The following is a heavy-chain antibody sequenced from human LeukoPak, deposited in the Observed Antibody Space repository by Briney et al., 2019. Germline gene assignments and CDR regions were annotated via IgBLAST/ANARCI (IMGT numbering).Heavy chain of an antibody. Sequence: SQTLSLTCTVSGGSISTDIYYWSWIRQPPGKGLEWIGYIYHSGSTYYNPSLKSRVTISVDRSKNQFSLRLSSVTAADTAVYYCTRDESGNVRYWGQGTLVTVSS. V-gene: IGHV4-30-2*01. D-gene: IGHD4-23*01. CDR2: IYHSGST. J-gene: IGHJ4*02. CDR3: TRDESGNVRY. CDR1: GGSISTDIYY.